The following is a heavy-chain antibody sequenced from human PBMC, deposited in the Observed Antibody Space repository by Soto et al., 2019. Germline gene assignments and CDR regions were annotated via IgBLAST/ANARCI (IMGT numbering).Heavy chain of an antibody. V-gene: IGHV1-18*01. D-gene: IGHD1-26*01. Sequence: ASVKVSCKASGYTFTSYGISWVRQAPGQGLEWMGWISAYYANTNYAQKLQGRVTMTTDTSTSTSYMELRSLRSDDTAVYFCARDRLGATGDYWGQGTLVTVSS. CDR2: ISAYYANT. CDR1: GYTFTSYG. CDR3: ARDRLGATGDY. J-gene: IGHJ4*02.